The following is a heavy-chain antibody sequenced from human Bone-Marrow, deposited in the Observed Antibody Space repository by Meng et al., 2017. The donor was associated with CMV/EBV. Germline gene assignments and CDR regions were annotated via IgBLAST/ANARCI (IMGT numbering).Heavy chain of an antibody. D-gene: IGHD3-3*01. CDR3: ASHSGGFWSGSRPGRYYFDY. CDR2: IDHGGSS. J-gene: IGHJ4*02. V-gene: IGHV4-34*01. CDR1: GGSFSDYY. Sequence: SETLSLTCAVYGGSFSDYYWSWIRQSPGKGLEWIGQIDHGGSSKYNPSLKSRVTISVDTSKNQFSLKLSSVTAADTAVYYCASHSGGFWSGSRPGRYYFDYWGQGTLVTVYS.